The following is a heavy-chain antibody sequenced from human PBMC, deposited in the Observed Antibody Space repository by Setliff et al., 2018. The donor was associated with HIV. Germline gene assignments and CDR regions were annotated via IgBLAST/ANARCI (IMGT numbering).Heavy chain of an antibody. D-gene: IGHD1-1*01. CDR3: ASIIGWNDASDG. J-gene: IGHJ4*02. CDR2: IHSSGNT. Sequence: SETLSLTCTVSGGSNSSSSYYWGWIRQPPGKGLEWIGYIHSSGNTFYTPSLKSRLTISLDTSKNQFSLKLTSVTAADTGVYFCASIIGWNDASDGWGRGTLVTVSS. V-gene: IGHV4-39*07. CDR1: GGSNSSSSYY.